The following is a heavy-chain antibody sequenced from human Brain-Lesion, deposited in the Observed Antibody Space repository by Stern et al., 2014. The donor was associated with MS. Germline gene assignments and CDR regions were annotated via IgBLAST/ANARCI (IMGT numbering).Heavy chain of an antibody. CDR1: GSRFTSHW. CDR3: ARRGDSSSSGFDY. D-gene: IGHD6-6*01. Sequence: EVQLLASGAEVKKPGESLKISCKGSGSRFTSHWIGWVRQMPGKGLEWMGIIWPGDSDTRYSPSFQGQVTISADKSISTAYLQWSSLQASDTAMYYCARRGDSSSSGFDYWGQGTLVIVSS. J-gene: IGHJ4*02. V-gene: IGHV5-51*01. CDR2: IWPGDSDT.